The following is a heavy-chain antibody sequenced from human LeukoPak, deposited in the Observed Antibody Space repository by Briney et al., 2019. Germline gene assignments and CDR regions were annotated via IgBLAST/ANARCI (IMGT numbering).Heavy chain of an antibody. CDR2: IHPEGNEK. J-gene: IGHJ4*02. Sequence: GGSLRLSCAVSGFTFSNFWMSWVRQAPGRGLEWVANIHPEGNEKYHVESVKGRFTISRDNAKNSLFLQMNGLRVEDTAVYYCARGDAFSGDHWSQGTLVTVSS. V-gene: IGHV3-7*04. CDR3: ARGDAFSGDH. CDR1: GFTFSNFW.